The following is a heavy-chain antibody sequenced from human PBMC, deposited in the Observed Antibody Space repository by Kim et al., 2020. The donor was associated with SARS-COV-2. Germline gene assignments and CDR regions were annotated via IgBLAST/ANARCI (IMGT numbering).Heavy chain of an antibody. Sequence: GGSLRLSCAASGFTFSSYWMHWVRQAPGKGLVWVSRINSDGSSTSYADSVKGRFTISRDNAKNTLYLQMNSLRAEDTAVYYCARGPTTGDSYGFHYYYYYGMDVWGQGTTVTVSS. V-gene: IGHV3-74*01. CDR1: GFTFSSYW. D-gene: IGHD5-18*01. J-gene: IGHJ6*02. CDR3: ARGPTTGDSYGFHYYYYYGMDV. CDR2: INSDGSST.